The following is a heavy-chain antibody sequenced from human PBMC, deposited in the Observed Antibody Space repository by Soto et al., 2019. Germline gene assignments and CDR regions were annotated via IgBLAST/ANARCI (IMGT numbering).Heavy chain of an antibody. CDR2: ISAYNGNT. CDR1: GYTFTSYG. J-gene: IGHJ4*02. D-gene: IGHD6-19*01. V-gene: IGHV1-18*01. CDR3: ASLNRYSSGWYFDY. Sequence: GASVKVSCQASGYTFTSYGISWVRQAPGQGLEWMGWISAYNGNTNYAQKLQGRVTMTTDTSTSTAYMELRSLRSDDTAVYYCASLNRYSSGWYFDYWGQGTLVTVSS.